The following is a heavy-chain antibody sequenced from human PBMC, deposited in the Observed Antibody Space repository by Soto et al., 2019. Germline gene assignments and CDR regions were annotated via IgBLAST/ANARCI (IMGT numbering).Heavy chain of an antibody. D-gene: IGHD5-18*01. CDR1: GFTFSTYA. V-gene: IGHV3-30-3*01. CDR3: ARSDTAMVTGPSFYYLMDV. J-gene: IGHJ6*02. CDR2: MSYDGSYK. Sequence: QVQLVESGGGVVQPGRSLRLSCAASGFTFSTYAMHWVRQAPGKGLERVAVMSYDGSYKYYTDSVKGRFTISRDNSKHTLYLQMNSLRAEDTAVYFCARSDTAMVTGPSFYYLMDVWGQGTTVTVSS.